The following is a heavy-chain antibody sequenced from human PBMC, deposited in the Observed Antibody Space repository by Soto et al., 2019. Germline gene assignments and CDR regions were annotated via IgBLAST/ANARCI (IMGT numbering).Heavy chain of an antibody. J-gene: IGHJ4*02. CDR1: GFSSSDYY. CDR2: ISSGGSSI. CDR3: ATYARGYNKGLDY. V-gene: IGHV3-11*01. Sequence: GGSLRLSCATSGFSSSDYYISWLRQAPGRGLEWVSYISSGGSSIYYADSVKGRFTISRDNAKNSLYLQMNSLRVEDTAVYSCATYARGYNKGLDYWGQGTLVTVSS. D-gene: IGHD5-12*01.